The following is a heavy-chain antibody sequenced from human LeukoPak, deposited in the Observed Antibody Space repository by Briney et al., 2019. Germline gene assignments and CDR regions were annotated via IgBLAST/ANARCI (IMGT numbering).Heavy chain of an antibody. CDR2: ISGYNGET. V-gene: IGHV1-18*01. CDR3: ARDYEIAVRYDCFDP. D-gene: IGHD6-6*01. CDR1: GYTFSNFG. J-gene: IGHJ5*02. Sequence: ASVKVSCKAAGYTFSNFGISWVRQAPGQGLEWMVWISGYNGETNYAQKFQGRVAMTTDTSANTAYMEVRSLRSDDTAVYYCARDYEIAVRYDCFDPWGQGTLVIVSS.